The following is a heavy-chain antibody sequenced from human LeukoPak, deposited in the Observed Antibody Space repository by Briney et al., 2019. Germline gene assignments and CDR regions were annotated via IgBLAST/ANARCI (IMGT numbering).Heavy chain of an antibody. CDR2: IGSISDYV. CDR1: GFTFNTYT. Sequence: GGSLRLSCAASGFTFNTYTMNWVRQTPGKGLEWVSSIGSISDYVSYADSVKGRFTISRDSAKNSVYLQMNSLRVEDMGVYYCGNSRGSYVWGQGTLVTVSS. J-gene: IGHJ4*02. CDR3: GNSRGSYV. D-gene: IGHD3-16*01. V-gene: IGHV3-21*01.